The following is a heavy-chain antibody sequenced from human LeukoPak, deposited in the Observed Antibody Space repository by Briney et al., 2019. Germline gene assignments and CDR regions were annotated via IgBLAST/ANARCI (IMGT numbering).Heavy chain of an antibody. CDR3: AKVTYGSGSYYFGPFDY. CDR2: IRGTGTST. D-gene: IGHD3-10*01. CDR1: GFTFSSYG. Sequence: GGSLRLSCAGSGFTFSSYGMSWVRQAPGKGLEWVSAIRGTGTSTYYADSVKGRFTISRDNSKNTLYLQMNSLRAEDTAVYYCAKVTYGSGSYYFGPFDYWGQGTPVTVSS. V-gene: IGHV3-23*01. J-gene: IGHJ4*02.